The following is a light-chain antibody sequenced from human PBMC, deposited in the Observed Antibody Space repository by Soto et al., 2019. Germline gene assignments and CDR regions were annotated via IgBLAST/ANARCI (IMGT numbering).Light chain of an antibody. Sequence: DIQMTPSPSTLSGSVVDIVKINFLASHTISSWLAWYQQKPGKAPKLLIYKASTLKSGVPSRFSGSGSGTEFTLTISSLQPDDFATYYCQHYNSYSEEVGQGTKGAI. CDR3: QHYNSYSEE. V-gene: IGKV1-5*03. CDR1: HTISSW. CDR2: KAS. J-gene: IGKJ1*01.